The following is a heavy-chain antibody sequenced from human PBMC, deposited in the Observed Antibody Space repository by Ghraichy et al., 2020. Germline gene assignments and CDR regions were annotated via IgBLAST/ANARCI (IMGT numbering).Heavy chain of an antibody. CDR2: ISGSGAGT. CDR1: GFTFSSYA. D-gene: IGHD2-2*01. CDR3: AKRMGSSSSSVLQGARGAMDV. J-gene: IGHJ6*02. V-gene: IGHV3-23*01. Sequence: CAASGFTFSSYAMSWVRQAPGKGLEWVSAISGSGAGTYYAESVTGRFTIFRDNSKNTVYLQMNSLRADDTAVYFCAKRMGSSSSSVLQGARGAMDVWGQGTTVTVSS.